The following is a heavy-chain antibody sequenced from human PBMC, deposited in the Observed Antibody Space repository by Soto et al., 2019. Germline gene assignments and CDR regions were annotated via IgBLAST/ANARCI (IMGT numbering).Heavy chain of an antibody. CDR2: IIPIFGTA. CDR3: ARGNARGSGYYWFDY. J-gene: IGHJ4*02. D-gene: IGHD3-22*01. V-gene: IGHV1-69*06. Sequence: SGKGTWEDPGGSCSSNAISWVRQAPGQGLEWMGGIIPIFGTANYAQKFQGRVTITADKSTSTAYMELSSLRSEDTAVYYCARGNARGSGYYWFDYRGQGPLVTVSS. CDR1: GGSCSSNA.